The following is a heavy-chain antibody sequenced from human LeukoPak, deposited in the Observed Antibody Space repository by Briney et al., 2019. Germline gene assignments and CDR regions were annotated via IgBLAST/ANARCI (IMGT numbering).Heavy chain of an antibody. V-gene: IGHV1-8*01. D-gene: IGHD6-19*01. J-gene: IGHJ6*03. CDR3: ARGPQWRGDYYYMDV. CDR1: GYGFTNFD. CDR2: MNPNSGNK. Sequence: ASVKVSCKASGYGFTNFDINWVRQATGQGLEWMGCMNPNSGNKGYAQMFQGRVTMTMNTSITTAYMELSSLRSEDTAVYYCARGPQWRGDYYYMDVWGRGTTVTVSS.